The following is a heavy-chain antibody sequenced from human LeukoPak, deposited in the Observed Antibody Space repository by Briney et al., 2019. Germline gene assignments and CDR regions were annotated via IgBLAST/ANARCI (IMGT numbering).Heavy chain of an antibody. CDR1: GGSISSNY. CDR3: ARTVTVTTSWCYFDL. V-gene: IGHV4-4*07. CDR2: IYTSGST. D-gene: IGHD4-17*01. J-gene: IGHJ2*01. Sequence: SEPLSLTCTVSGGSISSNYWSWIRQPAGKGLEWIGRIYTSGSTNYNPTLKSRVPMSLDTSTNQFSLKLSSVTAADTAVYYCARTVTVTTSWCYFDLWGRGTLVTVSS.